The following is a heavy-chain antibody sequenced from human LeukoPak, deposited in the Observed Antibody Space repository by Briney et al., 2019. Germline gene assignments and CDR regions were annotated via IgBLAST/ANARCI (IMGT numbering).Heavy chain of an antibody. CDR3: ARDLYQGDYVSDAFDI. V-gene: IGHV1-18*01. Sequence: ASVKVSCKASGYSFSNYGISWVRQAPGQGLEWMGWISAYNGNTDYAQTFRDRVTMTTDTSTSTAYMELRSLRSDDTAVYYCARDLYQGDYVSDAFDIWGQGTMVTVSS. CDR1: GYSFSNYG. D-gene: IGHD4-17*01. J-gene: IGHJ3*02. CDR2: ISAYNGNT.